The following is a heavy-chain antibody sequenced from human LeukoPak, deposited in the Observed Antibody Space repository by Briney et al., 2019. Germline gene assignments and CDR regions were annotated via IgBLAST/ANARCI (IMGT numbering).Heavy chain of an antibody. V-gene: IGHV4-39*07. CDR2: IYYSGST. CDR3: GVLTAFDI. D-gene: IGHD2-8*01. J-gene: IGHJ3*02. Sequence: SETLSLTCTVSGGSISSSSYYWGWIRQPPGKRLEWIGSIYYSGSTYYNPSLKSRVTISVDTSKNQFSLKLSSVTAADTAVYYCGVLTAFDIWGQGTMVTVSS. CDR1: GGSISSSSYY.